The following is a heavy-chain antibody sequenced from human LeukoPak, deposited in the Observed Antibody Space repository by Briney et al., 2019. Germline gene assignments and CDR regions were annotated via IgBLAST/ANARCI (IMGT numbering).Heavy chain of an antibody. CDR1: GFTFSNYA. D-gene: IGHD4-17*01. CDR3: AKDWTTVKRGVFDY. J-gene: IGHJ4*02. Sequence: TGGSLRLSCAASGFTFSNYAMNWVRQAPGKGLEWVSAISGSGGSTYYADSVKGRFTISRDNSKNTLYLQMNSLRAEDTAVYYCAKDWTTVKRGVFDYWGQGTLVTVSS. V-gene: IGHV3-23*01. CDR2: ISGSGGST.